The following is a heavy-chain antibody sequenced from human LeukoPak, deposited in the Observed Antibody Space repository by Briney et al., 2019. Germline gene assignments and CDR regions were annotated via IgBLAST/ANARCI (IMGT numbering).Heavy chain of an antibody. CDR2: VNPSGGSP. V-gene: IGHV1-46*01. D-gene: IGHD3-10*01. J-gene: IGHJ4*02. CDR3: ARAQLLWFGEFWYDY. Sequence: ASVKVSCKASGYTFTSCYMHWVRQAPGQGLEWMGIVNPSGGSPSYAQKFQGRVTLTRDMSTSTVYMELSSLRSEDTAVYYCARAQLLWFGEFWYDYWGQGTLVTVSS. CDR1: GYTFTSCY.